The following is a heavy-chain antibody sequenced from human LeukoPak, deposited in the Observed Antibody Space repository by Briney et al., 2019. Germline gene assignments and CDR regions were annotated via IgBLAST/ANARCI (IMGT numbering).Heavy chain of an antibody. D-gene: IGHD6-19*01. CDR1: GGSISSYY. J-gene: IGHJ4*02. Sequence: PSETLSLTCTVSGGSISSYYWSWIRQPPGKGLEWVGYIYYIGSTNYNPSLKSRVTISVDTSKNQFSLKLSSVTAADTAVYYCARGRISSGWFAHFDYWGQRTLVTLSS. CDR2: IYYIGST. V-gene: IGHV4-59*01. CDR3: ARGRISSGWFAHFDY.